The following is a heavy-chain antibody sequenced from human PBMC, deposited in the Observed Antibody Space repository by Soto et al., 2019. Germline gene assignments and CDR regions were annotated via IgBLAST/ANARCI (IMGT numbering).Heavy chain of an antibody. Sequence: SETLSLTCTVSGGSVSSGSFYWSWIRQPPGKGLEWVGFIYNNRSFNYNPSLKSRVTISVATSKHQFSLKLSSVTAADTAVYYCARDGSSWYEDYYYGMDVWGQGTTVTVSS. D-gene: IGHD6-13*01. J-gene: IGHJ6*02. V-gene: IGHV4-61*01. CDR3: ARDGSSWYEDYYYGMDV. CDR1: GGSVSSGSFY. CDR2: IYNNRSF.